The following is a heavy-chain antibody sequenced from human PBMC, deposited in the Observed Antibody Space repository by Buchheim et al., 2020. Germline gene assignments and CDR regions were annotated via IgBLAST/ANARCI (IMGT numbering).Heavy chain of an antibody. J-gene: IGHJ6*02. CDR3: AKVIEDIVVVPAAIEEKYYYYGMDV. D-gene: IGHD2-2*01. CDR2: ISGSGGST. V-gene: IGHV3-23*01. Sequence: EVQLLESGGGLVQPGGSLRLSCAASGFTFSSYAMSWVRQAPGKGLEWVSAISGSGGSTYYADSVKGRFTISRANSKNTLYLQMNSLRAEDTAVYYCAKVIEDIVVVPAAIEEKYYYYGMDVWGQGTT. CDR1: GFTFSSYA.